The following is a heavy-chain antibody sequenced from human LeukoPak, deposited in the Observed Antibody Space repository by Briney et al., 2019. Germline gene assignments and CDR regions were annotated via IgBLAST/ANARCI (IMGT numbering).Heavy chain of an antibody. D-gene: IGHD1-7*01. J-gene: IGHJ4*02. V-gene: IGHV4-61*02. CDR2: IYTSGST. CDR1: GGSVSSGSYY. CDR3: AREDWNYLPRN. Sequence: PSETLSLTCTVSGGSVSSGSYYWSWIRQPAGKGLEWIGRIYTSGSTNYNPSLKSRVTLSVDTSMNQFSLKLSSVTAADTAVYYCAREDWNYLPRNWGQGTLVTVSS.